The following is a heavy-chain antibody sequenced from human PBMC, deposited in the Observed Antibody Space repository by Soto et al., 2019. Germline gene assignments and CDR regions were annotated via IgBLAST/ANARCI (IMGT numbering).Heavy chain of an antibody. CDR1: GYSFTSYW. J-gene: IGHJ4*02. D-gene: IGHD3-3*01. V-gene: IGHV5-51*01. Sequence: GESLKISCKGSGYSFTSYWIGWVRQMPGKGLEWMGIIYPGDSDTRYSPSFQGQVTISADKSISTAYLQWSSLKASDTAMYYCARHTTPCLEWLLAYFDYWGQGTLVIVSS. CDR3: ARHTTPCLEWLLAYFDY. CDR2: IYPGDSDT.